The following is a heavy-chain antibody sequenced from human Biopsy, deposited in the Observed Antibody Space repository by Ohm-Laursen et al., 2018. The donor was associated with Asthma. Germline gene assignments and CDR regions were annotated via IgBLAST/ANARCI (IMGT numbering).Heavy chain of an antibody. D-gene: IGHD2-21*01. J-gene: IGHJ4*02. Sequence: SLRLSCSASGFTFRNFGVHWVRQAPGKGLEWVALISSDVREWYAGSVKGRFTISRDNSKNTLDLQMNSLRGDDTAVYYCVRWRSGYPDHYSDFWGLGTLVTVSS. CDR3: VRWRSGYPDHYSDF. V-gene: IGHV3-30*03. CDR2: ISSDVRE. CDR1: GFTFRNFG.